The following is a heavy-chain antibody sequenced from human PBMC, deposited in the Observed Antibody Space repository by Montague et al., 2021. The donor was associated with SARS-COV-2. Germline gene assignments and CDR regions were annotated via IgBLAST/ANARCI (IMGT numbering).Heavy chain of an antibody. Sequence: SETLSLTCTVSSGSVSSYYWSWTRQPPGKGLEWIGYIYYSGSTNYNPSLKSRVTISVDASKNQFSLKLSSVTAADTAVYYCARGAGYSSSWYLAFEIWGRGKMVTVSS. J-gene: IGHJ3*02. CDR3: ARGAGYSSSWYLAFEI. CDR2: IYYSGST. V-gene: IGHV4-59*02. CDR1: SGSVSSYY. D-gene: IGHD6-13*01.